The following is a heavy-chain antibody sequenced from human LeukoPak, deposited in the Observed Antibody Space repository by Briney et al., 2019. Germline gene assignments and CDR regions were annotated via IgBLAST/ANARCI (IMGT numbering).Heavy chain of an antibody. CDR3: ARRRSYSSSWYEGRGPGGGYMDV. CDR2: INHSGST. J-gene: IGHJ6*03. CDR1: GGSFSGYY. V-gene: IGHV4-34*01. Sequence: PSETLSLTCAVYGGSFSGYYWSWIRQPPGKGLEWIGEINHSGSTNYNPSLKSRVTISVDTSKNQFSLKLSSVTAAETAVYYCARRRSYSSSWYEGRGPGGGYMDVWGKGTTVTVSS. D-gene: IGHD6-13*01.